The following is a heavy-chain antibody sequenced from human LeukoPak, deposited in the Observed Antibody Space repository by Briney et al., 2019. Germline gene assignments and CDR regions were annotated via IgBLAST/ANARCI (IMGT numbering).Heavy chain of an antibody. CDR1: GGTFSSYA. CDR2: IIPIFGTA. J-gene: IGHJ6*03. Sequence: SVKVSCKASGGTFSSYAISWVRQAPGQGLEWMGGIIPIFGTANYAQKFQGRVTITTDETTAYMELSSLTSEDTAVYYCARAGRFSNYDYYYHMDVWGKGTTVIVSS. V-gene: IGHV1-69*05. D-gene: IGHD3-10*01. CDR3: ARAGRFSNYDYYYHMDV.